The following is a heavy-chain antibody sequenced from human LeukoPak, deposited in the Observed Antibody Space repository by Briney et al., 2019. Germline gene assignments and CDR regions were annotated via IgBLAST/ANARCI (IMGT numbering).Heavy chain of an antibody. CDR2: ITSRGTYI. CDR1: GFTFNNYN. V-gene: IGHV3-21*01. Sequence: GGSLRLSCAASGFTFNNYNMNWVRQAPGKALEWVSSITSRGTYIFYADSMKGRFTISRDNAKKSLYLQMNSLRAEDTAVYYCARDGSRGNLVTAPDFWGQGTLVTVSS. D-gene: IGHD2-21*02. CDR3: ARDGSRGNLVTAPDF. J-gene: IGHJ4*02.